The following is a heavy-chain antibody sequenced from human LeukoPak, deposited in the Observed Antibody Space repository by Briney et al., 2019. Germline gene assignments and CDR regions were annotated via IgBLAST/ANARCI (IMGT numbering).Heavy chain of an antibody. Sequence: KPSETLSLTCTVSGGSISSGNYFWTWIRQPPGKGLEWIGEINHSGSTNYNPSLKSRVTISVDTSKNQFSLKLSSVTAADTAVYYCARGRHSSSNHWFDPWGQGTLVTVSS. CDR3: ARGRHSSSNHWFDP. J-gene: IGHJ5*02. V-gene: IGHV4-39*07. CDR2: INHSGST. D-gene: IGHD6-6*01. CDR1: GGSISSGNYF.